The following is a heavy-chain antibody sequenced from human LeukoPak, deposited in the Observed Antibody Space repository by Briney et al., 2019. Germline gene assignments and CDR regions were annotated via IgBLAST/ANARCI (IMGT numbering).Heavy chain of an antibody. V-gene: IGHV3-74*01. CDR2: INSDGSST. D-gene: IGHD6-13*01. CDR1: GFTFSSYW. CDR3: ARVVLAGPSYYYYGMDV. J-gene: IGHJ6*02. Sequence: PGGSLRLSCAASGFTFSSYWMHWVRQAPGKGLVWVSRINSDGSSTSYADSVKGRFTVSRDNAKNTLYLQMNSLRAEDTAVYYCARVVLAGPSYYYYGMDVWGQGTTVTVSS.